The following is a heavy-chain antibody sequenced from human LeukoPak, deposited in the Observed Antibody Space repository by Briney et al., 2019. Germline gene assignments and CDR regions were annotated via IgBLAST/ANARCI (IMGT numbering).Heavy chain of an antibody. J-gene: IGHJ4*02. CDR1: GYTFTSYD. V-gene: IGHV1-8*01. Sequence: ASVKVSCKASGYTFTSYDINWVRQATGQGLEWMGWMNLNSGNTGYAQKFQGRVTMTRNTSISTAYMELSSLRSEDTAVYYCATSYSSSSSEIDYWGQGTLVTVSS. CDR3: ATSYSSSSSEIDY. CDR2: MNLNSGNT. D-gene: IGHD6-6*01.